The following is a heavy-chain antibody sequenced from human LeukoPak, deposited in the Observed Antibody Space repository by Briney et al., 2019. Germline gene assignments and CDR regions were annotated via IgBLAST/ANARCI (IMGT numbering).Heavy chain of an antibody. J-gene: IGHJ4*02. Sequence: GGSLRLSCAASGFTFSSFEMSWVRQAPGKGLEWVSAISGSGGSAYYADSVKGRFTISRDNSRNSLSLQMNSLRAEDTALYYCAKTGYSSGWYRIWDYWGQGTMVTVSS. CDR1: GFTFSSFE. CDR2: ISGSGGSA. V-gene: IGHV3-23*01. CDR3: AKTGYSSGWYRIWDY. D-gene: IGHD6-19*01.